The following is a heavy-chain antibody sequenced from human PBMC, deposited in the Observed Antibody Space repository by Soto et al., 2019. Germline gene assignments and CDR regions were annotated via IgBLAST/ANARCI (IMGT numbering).Heavy chain of an antibody. D-gene: IGHD3-3*01. CDR2: MNPNSGNT. CDR3: ARIRTRITICGVVTNDAFDI. CDR1: GYTFTSYD. Sequence: ASVKVSCKASGYTFTSYDINWVRQATGQGLEWMGWMNPNSGNTGYAQKFQGRVTMTRNTSISTAYMELSSLRSEDTAVYYCARIRTRITICGVVTNDAFDIWGQGTMVTVSS. V-gene: IGHV1-8*01. J-gene: IGHJ3*02.